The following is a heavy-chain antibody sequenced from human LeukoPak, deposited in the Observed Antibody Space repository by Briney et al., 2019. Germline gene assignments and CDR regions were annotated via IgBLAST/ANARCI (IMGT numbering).Heavy chain of an antibody. CDR2: IIPIFGIA. CDR3: ARACYMVRGVIITPPYGMDV. D-gene: IGHD3-10*01. Sequence: ASVKVSCKASGGTFSSYAISWVRQAPGQGLEWMGRIIPIFGIANYAQKFQGRVTTTADKSTSTAYMELSSLRSEDTAVYYCARACYMVRGVIITPPYGMDVWGQGTTVTVSS. V-gene: IGHV1-69*04. J-gene: IGHJ6*02. CDR1: GGTFSSYA.